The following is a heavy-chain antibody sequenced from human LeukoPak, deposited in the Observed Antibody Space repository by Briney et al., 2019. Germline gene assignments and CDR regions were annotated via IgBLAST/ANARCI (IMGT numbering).Heavy chain of an antibody. J-gene: IGHJ4*02. CDR2: IYPGDSDT. CDR3: ARHVDSSGWYYFDY. Sequence: GESVKISCKGSGYSFTSYWIGWVRQMHGKGLEWMGIIYPGDSDTRYSPSFKGQVTISADKSISTAYLQWSSLKASDTAMYYCARHVDSSGWYYFDYWGQGTLVTVSS. CDR1: GYSFTSYW. V-gene: IGHV5-51*01. D-gene: IGHD6-19*01.